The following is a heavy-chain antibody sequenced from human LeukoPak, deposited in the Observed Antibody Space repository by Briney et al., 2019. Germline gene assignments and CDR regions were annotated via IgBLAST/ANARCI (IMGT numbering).Heavy chain of an antibody. CDR1: GYIFTSYY. CDR3: AKEGNSGWVPKY. D-gene: IGHD6-19*01. Sequence: ASVKVSCKASGYIFTSYYIHWVRQAPGQGLEWMGMINPSGATTTYAQNFQGRVTMTRDTSTRTAYMELSSLRSEDTAVYYCAKEGNSGWVPKYWGQGTLVTVSS. V-gene: IGHV1-46*01. CDR2: INPSGATT. J-gene: IGHJ4*02.